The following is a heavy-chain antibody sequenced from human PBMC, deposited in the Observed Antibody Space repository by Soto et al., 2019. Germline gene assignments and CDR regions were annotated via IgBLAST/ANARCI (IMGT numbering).Heavy chain of an antibody. CDR2: IIPIFGTA. V-gene: IGHV1-69*01. CDR1: GGTFSSYA. J-gene: IGHJ6*02. Sequence: QVQLVQSGAEVKKPGSSVKVSCKASGGTFSSYAISWVRQAPGQGLEWMGGIIPIFGTANYAQKFQGRVTITADESTSTAYMELSSLRSEDTAVYCCARTTTVTTTTRYYGMDVWGQGNTVTVSS. CDR3: ARTTTVTTTTRYYGMDV. D-gene: IGHD4-4*01.